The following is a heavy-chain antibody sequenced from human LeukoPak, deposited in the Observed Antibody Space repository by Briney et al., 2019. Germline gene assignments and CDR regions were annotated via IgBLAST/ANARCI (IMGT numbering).Heavy chain of an antibody. CDR1: GFTFRIYA. Sequence: GGSLRLSCAASGFTFRIYAMSWVRQAPGKGLEWVSAISGSGGSTYYADSVKGRFTISRDNSKNTLYLQMNSLRAEDTAVYYCAKPHRYCSSASCYSGYYYYYMDVWGKGTTVTVSS. CDR2: ISGSGGST. CDR3: AKPHRYCSSASCYSGYYYYYMDV. J-gene: IGHJ6*03. V-gene: IGHV3-23*01. D-gene: IGHD2-2*01.